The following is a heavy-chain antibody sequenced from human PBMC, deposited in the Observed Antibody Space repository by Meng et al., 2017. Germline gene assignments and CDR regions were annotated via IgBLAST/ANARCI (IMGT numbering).Heavy chain of an antibody. CDR3: ARGRSMITFGGVIAGVFFDY. CDR2: INHSGST. Sequence: QGEVTRGGAGTLKPSETLFLPWAVYGWSFSGYYWSWIRQPPGKGLEWIGEINHSGSTNYNPSLKSRVTISVDTSKNQFSLKLSSVTAADTAVYYCARGRSMITFGGVIAGVFFDYWGQGTLVTVSS. D-gene: IGHD3-16*02. V-gene: IGHV4-34*01. CDR1: GWSFSGYY. J-gene: IGHJ4*02.